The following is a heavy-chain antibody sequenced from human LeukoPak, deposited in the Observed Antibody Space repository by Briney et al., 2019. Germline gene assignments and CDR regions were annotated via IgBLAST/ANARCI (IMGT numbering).Heavy chain of an antibody. D-gene: IGHD6-13*01. CDR3: ARDTYSSSWYWSDY. J-gene: IGHJ4*02. CDR1: GGTFSSYA. CDR2: IIPILGIA. V-gene: IGHV1-69*04. Sequence: SVKVSCKASGGTFSSYAISWVRQAPGQGLEWMGRIIPILGIANYAQKFQGRVTITADKSTSTAYMELSSLRSEDTAVYYCARDTYSSSWYWSDYWGQGTLVTVSS.